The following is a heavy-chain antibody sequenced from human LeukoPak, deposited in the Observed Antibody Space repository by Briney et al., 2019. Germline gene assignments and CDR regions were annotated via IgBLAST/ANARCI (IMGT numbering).Heavy chain of an antibody. CDR1: GYTFTNYG. V-gene: IGHV1-18*01. CDR2: ISAYSGNA. Sequence: ASVKVSCKASGYTFTNYGISWVRQAPGQGLEWMGWISAYSGNANYAQNLQGRVTMTTDTSTSTAYMELRSLRSDDTAVYYCARAPDDYDFWSGPFDYWGRGTLVTVSS. CDR3: ARAPDDYDFWSGPFDY. D-gene: IGHD3-3*01. J-gene: IGHJ4*02.